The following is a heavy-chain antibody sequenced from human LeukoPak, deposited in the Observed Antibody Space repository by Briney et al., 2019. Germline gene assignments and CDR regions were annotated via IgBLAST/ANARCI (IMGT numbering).Heavy chain of an antibody. D-gene: IGHD6-19*01. J-gene: IGHJ4*02. Sequence: GGSLRLSCAASGFTFSSYWMHWVRQAPGKGLEWVSAISGSGGSTYYADSVKGRFTISRDNSKNTLYLQMNSLRAENTAVYYCAKALPYSSSRETSIAVAGGEYYFDYWGQGTLVTVSS. CDR2: ISGSGGST. V-gene: IGHV3-23*01. CDR1: GFTFSSYW. CDR3: AKALPYSSSRETSIAVAGGEYYFDY.